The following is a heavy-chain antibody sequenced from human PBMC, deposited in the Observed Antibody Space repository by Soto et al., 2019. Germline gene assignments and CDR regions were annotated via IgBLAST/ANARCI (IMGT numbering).Heavy chain of an antibody. CDR3: ARDVSYYYGSGSYLSLGWFDP. V-gene: IGHV4-31*03. CDR1: GGSISSGGYY. J-gene: IGHJ5*02. D-gene: IGHD3-10*01. Sequence: TLSLTCTVSGGSISSGGYYWSWIRQHPGKGLEWIGYIYYSGSTYYNPSLKSRVTISVDTSKNQFSLKLSSVTAADTAVYYCARDVSYYYGSGSYLSLGWFDPWGQGTLVTVSS. CDR2: IYYSGST.